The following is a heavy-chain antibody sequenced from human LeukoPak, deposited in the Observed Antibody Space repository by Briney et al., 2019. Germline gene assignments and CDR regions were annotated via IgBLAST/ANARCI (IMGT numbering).Heavy chain of an antibody. D-gene: IGHD2-2*01. CDR1: GFTFSSYG. J-gene: IGHJ5*02. Sequence: PGRSLRLSCAASGFTFSSYGMHWVRQAPGKGLEWVAVISYDGSNKYYADSVKGRFTISRDNSKNTLYLQMNSLRAEDTAVYYCAKESIVVVPAAIHWFDPWGQGTLVTVSS. V-gene: IGHV3-30*18. CDR3: AKESIVVVPAAIHWFDP. CDR2: ISYDGSNK.